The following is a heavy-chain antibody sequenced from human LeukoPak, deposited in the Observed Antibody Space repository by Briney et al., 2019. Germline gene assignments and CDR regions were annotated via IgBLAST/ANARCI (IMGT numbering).Heavy chain of an antibody. V-gene: IGHV3-30-3*02. CDR2: TSYDGSNK. J-gene: IGHJ4*02. CDR3: AKTGYSSSWYYFDY. CDR1: GFTFNNYA. Sequence: GGSLRLSCAASGFTFNNYALHWVRQAPGKGLEWVALTSYDGSNKYYADSVKGRFTISRDNSKNTLYLQMNSLTDEDTAVYYCAKTGYSSSWYYFDYWGQGTLVTVSS. D-gene: IGHD6-13*01.